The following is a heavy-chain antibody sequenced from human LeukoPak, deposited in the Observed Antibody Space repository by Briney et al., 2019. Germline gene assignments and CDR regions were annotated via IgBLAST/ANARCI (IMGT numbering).Heavy chain of an antibody. Sequence: GGSLRLSCAASGFTFSSYSTNWVRQAPGKGLEWVSSISSSSSYIYYADSVKGRFTISRDNAKNSLYLQMNSLRAEDTAVYYCARSSPSSGYYYTPFDYWGQGTLVTVSS. J-gene: IGHJ4*02. V-gene: IGHV3-21*01. CDR1: GFTFSSYS. D-gene: IGHD3-22*01. CDR3: ARSSPSSGYYYTPFDY. CDR2: ISSSSSYI.